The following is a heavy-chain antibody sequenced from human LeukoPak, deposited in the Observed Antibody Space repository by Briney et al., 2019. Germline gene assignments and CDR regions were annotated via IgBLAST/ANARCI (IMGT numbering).Heavy chain of an antibody. V-gene: IGHV1-2*02. J-gene: IGHJ6*03. CDR1: GYTFTGYY. Sequence: ASVKLSCKASGYTFTGYYMHWVRQAPGQGLEWMGWINPNSGGTNYAQKFQGRVTMTRDTSISTAYMELSRLRSDDTAVYYCARDREYSSSSRHYYYYMDVWGKGTTVTVSS. D-gene: IGHD6-6*01. CDR2: INPNSGGT. CDR3: ARDREYSSSSRHYYYYMDV.